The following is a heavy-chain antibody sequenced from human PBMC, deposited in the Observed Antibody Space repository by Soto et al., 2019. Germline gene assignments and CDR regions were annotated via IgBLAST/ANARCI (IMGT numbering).Heavy chain of an antibody. J-gene: IGHJ6*02. D-gene: IGHD6-13*01. CDR1: GFTVSTNY. Sequence: EVQLEETGGGLIQPGGSLRLSCAVSGFTVSTNYMSWVRQAPGKGLEWVSVIYYDDGSTYYADSVKGRFSISRDSSRNTLYLQMNSLRAEDTAVYYCASGQQVILRYYYGLDVWGQGTTVTVSS. CDR3: ASGQQVILRYYYGLDV. V-gene: IGHV3-53*02. CDR2: IYYDDGST.